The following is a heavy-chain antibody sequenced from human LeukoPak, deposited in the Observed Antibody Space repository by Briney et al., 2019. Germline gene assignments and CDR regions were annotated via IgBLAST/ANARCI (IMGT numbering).Heavy chain of an antibody. J-gene: IGHJ4*02. CDR3: ARAQAYDSPYSFHY. V-gene: IGHV1-69*13. Sequence: ASVKVSCKASGGTFSSYAISWVRQAPGQGLEWMGGIIPIFGTANYAQKFQGRVTITADESTSTAYMELSSLRSEDTAVDYCARAQAYDSPYSFHYWAQGPLVPVSS. CDR2: IIPIFGTA. D-gene: IGHD3-22*01. CDR1: GGTFSSYA.